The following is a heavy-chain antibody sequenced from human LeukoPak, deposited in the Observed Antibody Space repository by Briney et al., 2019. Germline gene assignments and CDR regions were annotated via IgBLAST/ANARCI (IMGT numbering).Heavy chain of an antibody. D-gene: IGHD5-24*01. J-gene: IGHJ4*02. Sequence: PGGSLRLSCAASGFTFSSYEMNWVRQALGKGLEWVSYISSSGSTIYYADSVKGRFTISRDNAKNSLYLQMNSLGAEDTAVYYCARGEVEITDYWGQGTLVTVSS. CDR3: ARGEVEITDY. CDR1: GFTFSSYE. V-gene: IGHV3-48*03. CDR2: ISSSGSTI.